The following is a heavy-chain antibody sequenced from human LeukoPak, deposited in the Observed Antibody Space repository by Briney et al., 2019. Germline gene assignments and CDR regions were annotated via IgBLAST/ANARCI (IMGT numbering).Heavy chain of an antibody. Sequence: SVKVSCKAPGGTFNSYAISWVRQAPGQGLEWMGGIIPIFGTTNYARKFRGRVTLTADKSTRTAYMELSSLRSEDTAVYYCARDNDDYWGQGTLVTVSS. J-gene: IGHJ4*02. CDR3: ARDNDDY. CDR1: GGTFNSYA. CDR2: IIPIFGTT. V-gene: IGHV1-69*06.